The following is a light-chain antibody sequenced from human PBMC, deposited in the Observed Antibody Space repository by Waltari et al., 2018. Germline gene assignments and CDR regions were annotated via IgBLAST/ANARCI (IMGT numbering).Light chain of an antibody. CDR3: QQYFNWPLT. Sequence: IVMTQSPGTLSVSPGQRASLPFRASETIYNFLAWYQQKPGQSPRLLIHGISTRAASVPARFTGSGSGADFTLTIDSLQSDDFALYFCQQYFNWPLTFGQGTKVEI. CDR1: ETIYNF. CDR2: GIS. V-gene: IGKV3-15*01. J-gene: IGKJ1*01.